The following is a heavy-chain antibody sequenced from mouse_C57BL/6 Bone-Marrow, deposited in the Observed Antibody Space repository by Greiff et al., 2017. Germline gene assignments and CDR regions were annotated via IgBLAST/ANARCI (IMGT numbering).Heavy chain of an antibody. V-gene: IGHV7-3*01. J-gene: IGHJ2*01. CDR2: IRNKANGYTT. CDR1: GFTFTDYY. CDR3: ARSETSHTTLYFDY. D-gene: IGHD3-2*02. Sequence: EVKVEESGGGLVQPGGSLSLSCAASGFTFTDYYMSWVRQPPGKALEWLGFIRNKANGYTTEYSASVKGRFTISRDNSQSILYLQMNALRAENSATYYCARSETSHTTLYFDYCGQGTTLTLSS.